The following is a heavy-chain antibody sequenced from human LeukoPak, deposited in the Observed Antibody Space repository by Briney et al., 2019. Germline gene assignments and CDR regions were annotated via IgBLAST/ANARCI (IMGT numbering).Heavy chain of an antibody. J-gene: IGHJ4*02. CDR3: ARAHGSGSYDY. V-gene: IGHV3-30*04. Sequence: PGRSLRLSCAASGFTFSSYAMHWVRQAPGKGLEWVAVISYDGSNKYHADSVKGRFTISRDNSKNTLYLQMNSLRAEDTAVYYCARAHGSGSYDYWGQGTLVTVSS. CDR1: GFTFSSYA. CDR2: ISYDGSNK. D-gene: IGHD3-10*01.